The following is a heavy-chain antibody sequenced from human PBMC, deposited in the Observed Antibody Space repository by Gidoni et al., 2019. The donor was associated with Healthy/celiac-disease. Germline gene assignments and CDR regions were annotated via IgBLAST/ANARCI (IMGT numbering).Heavy chain of an antibody. V-gene: IGHV1-69*04. CDR3: ARGPVVVVPAAMLSQAYGMDV. Sequence: QVQLVQSGAEVKKPGSSVKVSCKASGGTFSSYAISWVRQAPGQGLEWMGRIIPILGIANYAQKFQGRVTITADKSTSTAYMELSSLRSEDTAVYYCARGPVVVVPAAMLSQAYGMDVWGQGTTVTVSS. D-gene: IGHD2-2*01. CDR2: IIPILGIA. J-gene: IGHJ6*02. CDR1: GGTFSSYA.